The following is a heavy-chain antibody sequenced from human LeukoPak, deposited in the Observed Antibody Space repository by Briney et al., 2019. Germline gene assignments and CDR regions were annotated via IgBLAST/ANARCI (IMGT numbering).Heavy chain of an antibody. Sequence: ASVKVSCKASGYTFTSYFMNWVRQAPGQGLEWMGIINPTGGSTSYAQKFQGRLTMTRDTSTGTVYMDLSSLSSEDTAVYFCARVSPPGFSYGYFDSWGREPWSPSPQ. CDR1: GYTFTSYF. V-gene: IGHV1-46*01. CDR3: ARVSPPGFSYGYFDS. D-gene: IGHD5-18*01. J-gene: IGHJ4*02. CDR2: INPTGGST.